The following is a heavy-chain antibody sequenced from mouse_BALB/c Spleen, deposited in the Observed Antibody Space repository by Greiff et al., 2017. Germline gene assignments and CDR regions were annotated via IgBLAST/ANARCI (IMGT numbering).Heavy chain of an antibody. V-gene: IGHV14-4*02. CDR2: IDPENGDT. J-gene: IGHJ3*01. Sequence: EVQLQQSGAELVRSGASVKLSCTASGFNIKDYYMHWVKQRPEQGLEWIGWIDPENGDTEYAPKFQGKATMTADTSSNTAYLQLSSLTSEDTAVYYCNALYDYDAWFAYWGQGTLVTVSA. CDR1: GFNIKDYY. CDR3: NALYDYDAWFAY. D-gene: IGHD2-4*01.